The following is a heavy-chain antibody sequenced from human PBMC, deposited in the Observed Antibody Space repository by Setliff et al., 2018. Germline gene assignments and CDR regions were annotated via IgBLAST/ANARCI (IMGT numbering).Heavy chain of an antibody. Sequence: SETLSLTCSVYGESFSGYYWSWIRQPPGKGLEWIGEINHSGSTNYNPSLKSRVTISVDTSKNQFSLKLSSVTAADTAVYYCRQAVVGRDVFDIWGQGTVVTVSS. J-gene: IGHJ3*02. D-gene: IGHD1-1*01. CDR2: INHSGST. V-gene: IGHV4-34*01. CDR3: RQAVVGRDVFDI. CDR1: GESFSGYY.